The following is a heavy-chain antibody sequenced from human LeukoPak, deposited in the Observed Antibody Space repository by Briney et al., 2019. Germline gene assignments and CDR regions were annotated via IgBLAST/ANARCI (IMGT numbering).Heavy chain of an antibody. J-gene: IGHJ4*02. V-gene: IGHV3-21*01. CDR3: ARDRKESYYDNSGFLDY. CDR2: ITSTSSYI. D-gene: IGHD3-22*01. CDR1: GFTFYSYS. Sequence: GGSLRLSCAASGFTFYSYSMNWVRQAPGKGLEWVSSITSTSSYIYYADSVKGRFTISRDNAKNSLYLQMNSLRAEDTDVYYCARDRKESYYDNSGFLDYWGQGTLVTVSS.